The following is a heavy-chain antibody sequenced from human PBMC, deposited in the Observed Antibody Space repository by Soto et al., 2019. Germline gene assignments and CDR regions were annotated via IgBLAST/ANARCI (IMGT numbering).Heavy chain of an antibody. Sequence: PSETLSLTCAVYGGSFSGYYWSWIRQPPGKGLEWIGEINHSGSTNYNPSLKSRVTISVDTSKNQFSLKLSSVTAADTAVYYCARGGVAYRANWFDPWGQGTLVTVS. CDR1: GGSFSGYY. CDR3: ARGGVAYRANWFDP. V-gene: IGHV4-34*01. CDR2: INHSGST. J-gene: IGHJ5*02. D-gene: IGHD1-26*01.